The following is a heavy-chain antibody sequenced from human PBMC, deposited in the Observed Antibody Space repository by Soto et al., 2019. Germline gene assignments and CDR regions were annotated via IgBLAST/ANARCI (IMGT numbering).Heavy chain of an antibody. CDR2: ISGSGGST. CDR3: ATPQAPYSSSPSYY. D-gene: IGHD6-13*01. Sequence: LRLSCAASGFTFSSYAMSWVRQAPGKGLEWVSAISGSGGSTYYADSVKGRFTISRDNSKNTLYLQMNSLRAEDTAVYYCATPQAPYSSSPSYYWGQGTLVTVSS. J-gene: IGHJ4*02. V-gene: IGHV3-23*01. CDR1: GFTFSSYA.